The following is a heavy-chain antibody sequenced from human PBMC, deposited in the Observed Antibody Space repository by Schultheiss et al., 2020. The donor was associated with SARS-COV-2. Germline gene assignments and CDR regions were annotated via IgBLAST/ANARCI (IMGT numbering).Heavy chain of an antibody. CDR2: ISSSGSTI. V-gene: IGHV3-48*03. Sequence: GESLKISCAASGFTFSSYEMNWVRQAPGKGLEWVSYISSSGSTIYYADSVKGRFTISRDNAKNSLYLQMNSLRAEDTALYYCAKEAIPGGYYYYYMDVWGKGTTVTVSS. J-gene: IGHJ6*03. CDR3: AKEAIPGGYYYYYMDV. D-gene: IGHD2-2*02. CDR1: GFTFSSYE.